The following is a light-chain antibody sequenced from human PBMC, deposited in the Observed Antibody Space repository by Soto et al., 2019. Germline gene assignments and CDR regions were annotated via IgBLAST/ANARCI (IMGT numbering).Light chain of an antibody. J-gene: IGKJ1*01. Sequence: DIQMTQSPASLSASVGDRFTITCRASQGIRSWLAWYQLKPEKAPKSLIYAASTLQTGVPSRFSGSGSGTEFTLTISSLQPEDFATYYCQQYNNFPPTFGQGTKVDIK. CDR3: QQYNNFPPT. V-gene: IGKV1D-16*01. CDR1: QGIRSW. CDR2: AAS.